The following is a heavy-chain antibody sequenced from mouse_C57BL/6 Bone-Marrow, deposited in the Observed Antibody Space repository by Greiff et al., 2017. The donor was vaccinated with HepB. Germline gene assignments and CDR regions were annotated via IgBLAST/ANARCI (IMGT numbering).Heavy chain of an antibody. CDR1: GYTFTSYW. V-gene: IGHV1-69*01. D-gene: IGHD2-2*01. Sequence: QVQLQQPGAELVMPGASVKLSCKASGYTFTSYWMHWVKQRPGQGLEWIGEIDPSDSYTNYNQKFKGKSTLTVDKSSSTAYMQLSSLTSEDSAVYYCAMGGLRRRNYFDYWGQGTTLTVSS. CDR2: IDPSDSYT. CDR3: AMGGLRRRNYFDY. J-gene: IGHJ2*01.